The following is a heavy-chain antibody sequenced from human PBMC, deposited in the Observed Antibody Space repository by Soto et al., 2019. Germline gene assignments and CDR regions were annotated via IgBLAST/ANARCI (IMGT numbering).Heavy chain of an antibody. CDR2: IYYIGNT. CDR1: NGSISSRGSY. J-gene: IGHJ4*02. Sequence: PSETLSLTCIVSNGSISSRGSYWGWIRQTPGKGLEWIGSIYYIGNTYYNPSLKSRVTISIDTSKTQFSLKMNSVTAADTAVYFCGGQDYGAKGYCFVNWCQGALVTVSS. V-gene: IGHV4-39*01. D-gene: IGHD4-17*01. CDR3: GGQDYGAKGYCFVN.